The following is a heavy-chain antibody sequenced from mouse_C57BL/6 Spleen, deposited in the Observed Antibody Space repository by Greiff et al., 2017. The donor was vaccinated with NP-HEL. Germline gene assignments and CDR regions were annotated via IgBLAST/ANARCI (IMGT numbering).Heavy chain of an antibody. J-gene: IGHJ2*01. CDR2: IYPRSGNT. CDR3: ARWDDGYLDY. Sequence: VKLLESGAELARPGASVKLSCKASGYTFTSYGISWVKQRTGQGLEWIGEIYPRSGNTYYNEKFKGKATLTADKSSSTAYMELRSLTSEDSAVYFCARWDDGYLDYWGQGTTLTVSS. V-gene: IGHV1-81*01. CDR1: GYTFTSYG. D-gene: IGHD2-3*01.